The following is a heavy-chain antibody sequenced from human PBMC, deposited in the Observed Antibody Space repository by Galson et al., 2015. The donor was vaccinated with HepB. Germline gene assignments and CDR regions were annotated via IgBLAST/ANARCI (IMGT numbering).Heavy chain of an antibody. V-gene: IGHV3-23*01. CDR2: ISGSGGDT. Sequence: SLRLSCAASGFTFSSYAMSWVRQAPGKGLDWVSTISGSGGDTYYADSAKGRFTISRDNSKNTLYLQMNSLRAEDTAVYYCANGATDPDDYGDYVYWGQGTLVTVSS. CDR1: GFTFSSYA. D-gene: IGHD4-17*01. CDR3: ANGATDPDDYGDYVY. J-gene: IGHJ4*02.